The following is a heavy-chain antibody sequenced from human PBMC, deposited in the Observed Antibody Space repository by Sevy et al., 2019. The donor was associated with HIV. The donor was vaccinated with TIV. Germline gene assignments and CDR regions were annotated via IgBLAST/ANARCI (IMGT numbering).Heavy chain of an antibody. CDR2: MSGSGGDT. J-gene: IGHJ4*02. Sequence: GGSLRLSCAASGFTFRTYAMTWVRQAPGKGLEWVSVMSGSGGDTYYADSVKGRFTISRDNSNNTLYLQMNSLRAEDTAVYYCAKDRVSGTYYTGDFDYWGLGTLVTVSS. D-gene: IGHD3-10*01. CDR3: AKDRVSGTYYTGDFDY. CDR1: GFTFRTYA. V-gene: IGHV3-23*01.